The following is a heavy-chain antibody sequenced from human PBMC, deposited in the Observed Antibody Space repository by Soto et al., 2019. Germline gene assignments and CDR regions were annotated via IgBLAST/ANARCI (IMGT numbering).Heavy chain of an antibody. Sequence: QLQLQESGPGLVKPSETLSLTCTVSGGSISSSSYYWGWIRQPPGKGLEWIGSIYYSGSTYYNPSLKSRVTISVDTSKNQFSLKLSSVTAADTAVYYCARPILGPMIRGWFDPWGQGTLVTVSS. D-gene: IGHD3-10*01. CDR2: IYYSGST. V-gene: IGHV4-39*01. J-gene: IGHJ5*02. CDR3: ARPILGPMIRGWFDP. CDR1: GGSISSSSYY.